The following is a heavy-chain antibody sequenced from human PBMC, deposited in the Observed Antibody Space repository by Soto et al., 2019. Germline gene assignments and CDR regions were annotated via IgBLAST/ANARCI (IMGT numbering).Heavy chain of an antibody. CDR1: GFTFSSYA. CDR3: ARGHTISGSSSWYYFDY. D-gene: IGHD6-13*01. V-gene: IGHV3-30*04. J-gene: IGHJ4*02. CDR2: ISYDGSNK. Sequence: LSLTCAASGFTFSSYAMHWVRQAPGKGLEWVAVISYDGSNKYYADSVKGRFTISRDNSKNTLYLQMNSLRAEDTAVYYCARGHTISGSSSWYYFDYWGQGTLVTVSS.